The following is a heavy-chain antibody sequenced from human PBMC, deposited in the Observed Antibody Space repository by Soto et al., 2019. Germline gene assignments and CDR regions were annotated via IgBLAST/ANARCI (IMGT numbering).Heavy chain of an antibody. J-gene: IGHJ4*02. CDR1: GDSVTYYF. V-gene: IGHV4-59*02. CDR2: MYHGGRT. CDR3: ARDPGYCTNGVCPIFDF. Sequence: SETLSLTCTVSGDSVTYYFWSWMRQPPGKGLEWIGHMYHGGRTNYSPSLKSRVTMSLDSSKNQFSLNLSSVTAADTAVYFCARDPGYCTNGVCPIFDFWGQGVLVTVSS. D-gene: IGHD2-8*01.